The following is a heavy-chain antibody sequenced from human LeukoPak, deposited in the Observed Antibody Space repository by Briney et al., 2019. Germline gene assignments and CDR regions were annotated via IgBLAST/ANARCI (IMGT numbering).Heavy chain of an antibody. J-gene: IGHJ4*02. CDR1: GFTFSSYA. Sequence: PGGSLRLSCAASGFTFSSYAMSWVRQAPGKGLEWVSTISGTGGSTYYADSVKGRFTISRDNSKNTLNLQMNSLRVEDTAVYYCAAYYYDSSGYDLRFYWGQGTLVTVSS. D-gene: IGHD3-22*01. CDR2: ISGTGGST. V-gene: IGHV3-23*01. CDR3: AAYYYDSSGYDLRFY.